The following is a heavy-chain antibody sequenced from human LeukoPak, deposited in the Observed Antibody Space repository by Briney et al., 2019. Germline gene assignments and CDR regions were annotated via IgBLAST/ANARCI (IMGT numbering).Heavy chain of an antibody. D-gene: IGHD3-22*01. CDR2: IIPIFGTA. CDR3: ARVSRYYGSSGYCFDY. V-gene: IGHV1-69*13. CDR1: GGTFSSYA. J-gene: IGHJ4*02. Sequence: ASVKVSCKASGGTFSSYAISWVRQAPGQGLEWMGGIIPIFGTANYAQKFQGRVTITADESTSTAYMELSSLRSEDTAVYYCARVSRYYGSSGYCFDYWGQGTLVTVSS.